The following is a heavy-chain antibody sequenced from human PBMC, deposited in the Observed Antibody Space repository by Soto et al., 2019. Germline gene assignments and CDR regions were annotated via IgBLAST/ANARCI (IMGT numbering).Heavy chain of an antibody. CDR1: GFTVFSNY. D-gene: IGHD3-9*01. V-gene: IGHV3-53*01. CDR3: ARSTYYDILTGSYYYYAMDV. Sequence: PGGSLRLSCAASGFTVFSNYMIFCRHSPFQWLEWVSVIYSEGTPYYADSVKGRFTISRGNSNTTLYLHMNNLRAEDTAVYYCARSTYYDILTGSYYYYAMDVWGQGTTVTVSS. J-gene: IGHJ6*02. CDR2: IYSEGTP.